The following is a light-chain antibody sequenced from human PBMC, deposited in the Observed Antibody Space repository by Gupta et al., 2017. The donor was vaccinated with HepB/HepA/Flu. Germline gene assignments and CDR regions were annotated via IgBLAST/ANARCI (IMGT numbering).Light chain of an antibody. CDR2: QDN. CDR1: KLGDKH. V-gene: IGLV3-1*01. CDR3: QAWDSSTWV. Sequence: SYELTQPPSVSVSPGQPASISCSGDKLGDKHTCWYQHKPGQSPVLLINQDNRRPSGIPERFSGSNSGNTATLTISGTQAMDEADYYCQAWDSSTWVFGGGTELTVL. J-gene: IGLJ2*01.